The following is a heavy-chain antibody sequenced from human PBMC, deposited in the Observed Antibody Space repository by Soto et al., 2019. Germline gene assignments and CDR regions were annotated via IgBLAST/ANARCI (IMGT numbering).Heavy chain of an antibody. CDR3: ASSVAGSGSSP. D-gene: IGHD3-10*01. V-gene: IGHV3-21*01. Sequence: GSLGRSCAASGCTFSSYSMNGVRQAPGKGLEWVSSISSSSYIYYADSVKGRFTISRDNAKNSLYMQMNSLRAKDTAVYYCASSVAGSGSSPWGQGTLVTV. CDR2: ISSSSYI. CDR1: GCTFSSYS. J-gene: IGHJ5*02.